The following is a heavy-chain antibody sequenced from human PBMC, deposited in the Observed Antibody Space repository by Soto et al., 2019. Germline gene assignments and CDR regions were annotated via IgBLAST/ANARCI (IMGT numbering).Heavy chain of an antibody. Sequence: GGSLRLSCAASGFTFSSYSMNWVRQAPGKGLECVSSISSSSSYIYYADSVKGRFTISRDNAKNSLYLQMNSLRAEDTAVYYCARDRSSGWTGGAFDIWGQGTMVTVSS. CDR1: GFTFSSYS. D-gene: IGHD6-19*01. CDR2: ISSSSSYI. CDR3: ARDRSSGWTGGAFDI. V-gene: IGHV3-21*01. J-gene: IGHJ3*02.